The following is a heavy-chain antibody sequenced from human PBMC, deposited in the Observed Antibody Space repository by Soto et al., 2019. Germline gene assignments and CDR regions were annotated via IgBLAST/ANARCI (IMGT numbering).Heavy chain of an antibody. V-gene: IGHV3-74*01. D-gene: IGHD5-18*01. J-gene: IGHJ4*02. Sequence: PGGSLRLSCAASGFIVNSNYMSWVRQVPGKGLVWVSRISSDGSRTSYADSVKGRFTISRDNAKNTLYLQMNSLRAEDTAIYYCARVYSSLSSYDYWGQGT. CDR2: ISSDGSRT. CDR3: ARVYSSLSSYDY. CDR1: GFIVNSNY.